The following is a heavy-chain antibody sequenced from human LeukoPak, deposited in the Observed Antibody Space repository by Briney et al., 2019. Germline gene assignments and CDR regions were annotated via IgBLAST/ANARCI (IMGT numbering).Heavy chain of an antibody. D-gene: IGHD3-22*01. CDR2: IKSKTDGGTT. CDR3: TTWANYYYDSSGFNY. Sequence: PGGSLRLSCAASGFTFSNAWMSWVRQAPGKGLEWVGRIKSKTDGGTTDYAAPVKGRFTISRDDSKNTLYLQMNSLKTEDTAVYYCTTWANYYYDSSGFNYWGQGTLVTVSS. CDR1: GFTFSNAW. V-gene: IGHV3-15*01. J-gene: IGHJ4*02.